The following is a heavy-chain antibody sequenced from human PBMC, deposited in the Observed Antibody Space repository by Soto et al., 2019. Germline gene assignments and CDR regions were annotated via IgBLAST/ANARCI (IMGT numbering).Heavy chain of an antibody. Sequence: SETLSLTCTVSGGCISSYYWSWIRQPPGKGLEWIGYIYYSGSTNYNPSLKSRVTISVDTSKNQFSLKLSSVTAADTAVYYCARDLVVAATSHYFDYWGQGTLVTVSS. CDR1: GGCISSYY. CDR3: ARDLVVAATSHYFDY. V-gene: IGHV4-59*01. D-gene: IGHD2-15*01. J-gene: IGHJ4*02. CDR2: IYYSGST.